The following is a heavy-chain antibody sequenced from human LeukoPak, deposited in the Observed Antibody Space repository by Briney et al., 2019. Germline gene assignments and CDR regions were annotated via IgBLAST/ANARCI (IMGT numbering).Heavy chain of an antibody. CDR3: ARDAVVVTASSWFDP. V-gene: IGHV1-69*05. D-gene: IGHD2-21*02. CDR2: IIPIFGTA. J-gene: IGHJ3*01. Sequence: SVKVSCKASGGTFSSYAISWVRQAPGQGLEWMGGIIPIFGTANYAQKFQGRVTITTDESTSTAYMELSSLRSEDTAVYYCARDAVVVTASSWFDPWGQGTMVTVSS. CDR1: GGTFSSYA.